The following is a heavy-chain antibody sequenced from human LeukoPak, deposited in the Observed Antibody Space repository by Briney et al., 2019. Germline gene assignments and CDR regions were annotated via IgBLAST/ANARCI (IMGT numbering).Heavy chain of an antibody. D-gene: IGHD3-3*01. CDR3: ARGSGDYYDFWSGYPTNWFDP. CDR2: IYYRGST. J-gene: IGHJ5*02. V-gene: IGHV4-59*12. CDR1: GGSISSYY. Sequence: PSETLSLTCTVSGGSISSYYWSWIRQPPGKGLEWIGYIYYRGSTNYNPSFKSRLTISVDTSKNQFSLKLSSVTAADTAVYYCARGSGDYYDFWSGYPTNWFDPWGQGTLVTVSS.